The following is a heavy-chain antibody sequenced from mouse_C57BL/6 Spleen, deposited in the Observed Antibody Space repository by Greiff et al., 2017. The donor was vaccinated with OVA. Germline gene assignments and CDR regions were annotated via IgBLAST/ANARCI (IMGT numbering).Heavy chain of an antibody. V-gene: IGHV1-15*01. CDR3: TRGDLLYPFAY. D-gene: IGHD2-1*01. CDR1: GYTFTDYE. CDR2: IDPETGGT. J-gene: IGHJ3*01. Sequence: QVQLKESGAELVRPGASVTLSCKASGYTFTDYEMHWVKQTPVHGLEWIGAIDPETGGTAYNQKFKGKAILTADKSSSTAYMELRSLTSEDSAVYYCTRGDLLYPFAYWGQGTLVTVSA.